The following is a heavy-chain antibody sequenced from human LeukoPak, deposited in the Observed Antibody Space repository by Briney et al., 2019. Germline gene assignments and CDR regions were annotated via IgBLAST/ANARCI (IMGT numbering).Heavy chain of an antibody. J-gene: IGHJ6*03. CDR3: ARGFLTGFGIYYYHYYMDV. V-gene: IGHV1-8*02. CDR2: MNPNSGNT. Sequence: ASVKVSCKASGYTFTSYGISWVRQATGQGLEWMGWMNPNSGNTGYAQKFQGGVTMTRNTSISTAYMELSSLRSEDTAVYYCARGFLTGFGIYYYHYYMDVWGKGTTVTISS. CDR1: GYTFTSYG. D-gene: IGHD3-9*01.